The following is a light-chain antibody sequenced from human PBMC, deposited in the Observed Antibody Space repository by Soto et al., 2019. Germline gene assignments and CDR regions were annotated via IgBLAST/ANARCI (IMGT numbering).Light chain of an antibody. Sequence: QSALTQPASVSGSPGQSITIPCTGTSSDVGSYNRVSWYQQPPGTAPKLMIYEVSNRPSGVPDRFSGSKSGNTASLTISGLQAEDEADYYCSSYTGSSTLVFGTGTKLTVL. CDR1: SSDVGSYNR. J-gene: IGLJ1*01. CDR2: EVS. CDR3: SSYTGSSTLV. V-gene: IGLV2-18*02.